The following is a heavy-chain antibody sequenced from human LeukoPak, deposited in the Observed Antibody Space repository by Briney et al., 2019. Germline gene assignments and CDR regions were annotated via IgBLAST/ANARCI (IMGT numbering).Heavy chain of an antibody. CDR3: ARVFGYSSSSILPGPYYFDY. V-gene: IGHV3-21*01. CDR2: ISSSSYI. CDR1: GFTFSSYS. D-gene: IGHD6-6*01. J-gene: IGHJ4*02. Sequence: PGGSLRLSCAASGFTFSSYSMNWVRQAPGKGLEWVSSISSSSYIYYADSVKGRFTISRDNAKNSLYLQMNSLRAEDTAVYYCARVFGYSSSSILPGPYYFDYWGQGTLVTVSS.